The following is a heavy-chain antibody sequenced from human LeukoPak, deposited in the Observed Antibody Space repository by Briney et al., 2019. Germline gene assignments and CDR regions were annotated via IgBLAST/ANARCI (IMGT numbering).Heavy chain of an antibody. V-gene: IGHV4-59*01. Sequence: PSETLSLTCTVSGGSISSYYWSWIRQPPGKGLEWIGYIYYSGSTNYNPSLKSRVTISVDTSKNQFSLKLSSVTAADTAVYYCASEVVRDTYYYDSSGYSRAFDIWGQGTMVTVSS. CDR1: GGSISSYY. J-gene: IGHJ3*02. D-gene: IGHD3-22*01. CDR2: IYYSGST. CDR3: ASEVVRDTYYYDSSGYSRAFDI.